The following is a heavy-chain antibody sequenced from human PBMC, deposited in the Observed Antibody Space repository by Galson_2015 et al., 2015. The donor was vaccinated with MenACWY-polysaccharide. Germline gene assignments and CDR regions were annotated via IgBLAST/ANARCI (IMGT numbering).Heavy chain of an antibody. D-gene: IGHD3-10*01. Sequence: SLRLSCAASGLTFSNHWIHWVRQAPGKGLVRVSRINSDASSTAYADSVKGRFTISRDNAKNTLYLQMNSLRVEDTAVYYCVGPLGRGGTGAYGMDAWSQGTTVTVSS. V-gene: IGHV3-74*01. J-gene: IGHJ6*02. CDR1: GLTFSNHW. CDR2: INSDASST. CDR3: VGPLGRGGTGAYGMDA.